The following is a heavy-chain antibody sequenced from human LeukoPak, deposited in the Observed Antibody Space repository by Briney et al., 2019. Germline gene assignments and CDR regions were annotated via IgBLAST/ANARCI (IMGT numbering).Heavy chain of an antibody. CDR2: ISSSSSYI. V-gene: IGHV3-21*01. Sequence: GGSLRLSCAASGFTFSSYSMKWVRQAPGKGLEWVSSISSSSSYIYYADSVKGRFTISRDNAKNSLYLQMNSLRAEETAVYYCASGARVEDLDYWGQGTLVTVSS. D-gene: IGHD4/OR15-4a*01. J-gene: IGHJ4*02. CDR1: GFTFSSYS. CDR3: ASGARVEDLDY.